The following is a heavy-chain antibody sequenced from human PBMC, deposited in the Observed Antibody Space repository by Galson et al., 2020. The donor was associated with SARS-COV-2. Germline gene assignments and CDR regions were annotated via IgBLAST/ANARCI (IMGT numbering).Heavy chain of an antibody. CDR1: GFTFSSYA. V-gene: IGHV3-23*01. CDR3: AKVRIVVVVAATFDY. D-gene: IGHD2-15*01. CDR2: ISGSGGST. J-gene: IGHJ4*02. Sequence: GESLKISCAASGFTFSSYAMSWVRQAPGKGLEWVSAISGSGGSTYYADSVKGRFTISRDNSKNTLYLQMNSLRAEDTAVYYCAKVRIVVVVAATFDYWGQGTLVTVSS.